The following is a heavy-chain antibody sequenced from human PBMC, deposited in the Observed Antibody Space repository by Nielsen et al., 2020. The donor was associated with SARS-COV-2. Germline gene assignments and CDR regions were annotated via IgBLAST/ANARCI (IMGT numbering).Heavy chain of an antibody. V-gene: IGHV4-34*01. J-gene: IGHJ6*02. Sequence: SETLSLTCAVYGGSFSGYYWSWIRQPPGKGLEWIGEINHSGSTNYNPSLKSRVTISVDTSKNQFSLKLSSVTAADTAVYYCARGRVAAARRGMDVWGQGTTVTVSS. CDR3: ARGRVAAARRGMDV. D-gene: IGHD6-13*01. CDR1: GGSFSGYY. CDR2: INHSGST.